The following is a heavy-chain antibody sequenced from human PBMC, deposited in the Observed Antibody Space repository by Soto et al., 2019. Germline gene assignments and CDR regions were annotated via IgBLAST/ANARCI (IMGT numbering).Heavy chain of an antibody. D-gene: IGHD1-20*01. CDR1: GFTFNNAW. CDR3: TTLYQGISN. J-gene: IGHJ4*02. CDR2: IKSKTDAETT. V-gene: IGHV3-15*01. Sequence: EVQLVESGGGLVKPGGSLRLSCAASGFTFNNAWMSWVRQTPGKGLEWVGRIKSKTDAETTDYAAPVKGRFTISRDDSKNALYLQMNSLETEDTAVYYCTTLYQGISNWGQGTLVTVSS.